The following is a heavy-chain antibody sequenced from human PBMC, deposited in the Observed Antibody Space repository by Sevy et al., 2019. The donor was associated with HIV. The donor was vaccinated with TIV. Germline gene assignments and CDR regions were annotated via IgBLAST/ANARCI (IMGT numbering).Heavy chain of an antibody. J-gene: IGHJ6*02. Sequence: GGSLRLSCAASGFAFSNYYAMYWVRQAPGKGLKWVALISYDGNDKYYADSVKGRFTISRDNFKNTLYLQMNSLTAEDTAVYYCARPRANYVDNYFFYAMHVWGQGTTVTVSS. CDR2: ISYDGNDK. D-gene: IGHD4-17*01. CDR3: ARPRANYVDNYFFYAMHV. V-gene: IGHV3-30-3*01. CDR1: GFAFSNYYA.